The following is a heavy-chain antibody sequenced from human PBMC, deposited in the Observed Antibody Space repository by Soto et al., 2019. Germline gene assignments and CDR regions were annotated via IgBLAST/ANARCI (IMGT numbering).Heavy chain of an antibody. CDR2: ISAYNGNT. CDR1: GYTFTSYG. CDR3: ARDGNYFPLDY. V-gene: IGHV1-18*04. Sequence: ASVKVSCKASGYTFTSYGISWVRQAPGQGLEWMGYISAYNGNTNFAQNLQGRVTMSTDASTSTAYMELRSLRSDDTAVYYCARDGNYFPLDYWGQGTLVTVSS. J-gene: IGHJ4*02. D-gene: IGHD1-26*01.